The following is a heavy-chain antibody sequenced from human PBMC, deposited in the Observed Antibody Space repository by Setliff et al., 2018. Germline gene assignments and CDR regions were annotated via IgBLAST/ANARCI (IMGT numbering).Heavy chain of an antibody. V-gene: IGHV4-39*01. CDR3: AGVLRDYYGSGSYYNWFDP. CDR1: GGSISSSSYY. D-gene: IGHD3-10*01. CDR2: IYYSGST. J-gene: IGHJ5*02. Sequence: TLSLTCTVSGGSISSSSYYWGWIRQPPGKGLEWIGSIYYSGSTYYNPSLKSRVTISVDTSKNQFSLKLSSVTAEDTAVYFCAGVLRDYYGSGSYYNWFDPWGQGTLVTVSS.